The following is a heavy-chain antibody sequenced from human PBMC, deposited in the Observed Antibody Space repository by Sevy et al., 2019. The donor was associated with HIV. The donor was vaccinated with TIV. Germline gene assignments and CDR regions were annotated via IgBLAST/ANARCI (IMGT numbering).Heavy chain of an antibody. J-gene: IGHJ3*02. CDR1: GGTFSSYA. CDR3: ERAYITGTKIDAFDI. V-gene: IGHV1-69*10. Sequence: ASVKVSCKASGGTFSSYAISWVRQAPGQGLEWMGGIIPILGIANYAQKFQGRVTITADQSTSTAYMELSSLRSEDTAVYYCERAYITGTKIDAFDIWGQGTMVTVSS. CDR2: IIPILGIA. D-gene: IGHD1-7*01.